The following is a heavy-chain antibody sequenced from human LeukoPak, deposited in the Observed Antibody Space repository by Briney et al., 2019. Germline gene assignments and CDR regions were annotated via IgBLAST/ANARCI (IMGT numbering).Heavy chain of an antibody. CDR1: EFSVGSNY. J-gene: IGHJ4*02. CDR2: LYSGGST. V-gene: IGHV3-66*01. D-gene: IGHD3-10*01. CDR3: ARIGRFGELWFDY. Sequence: PGGSLRLSCAASEFSVGSNYMTWVRQAPGKGLEWVSVLYSGGSTYYADSVKGRFTISRDNSKNTLYLQMNSLRDEDTAVYYCARIGRFGELWFDYWGQGTLVTVSS.